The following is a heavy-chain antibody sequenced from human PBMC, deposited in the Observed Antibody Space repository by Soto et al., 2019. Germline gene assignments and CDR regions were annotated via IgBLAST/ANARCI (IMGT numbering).Heavy chain of an antibody. CDR1: GQSFSGHS. CDR3: ARGSGIVALPGELEDVNYDY. CDR2: INESGST. D-gene: IGHD1-1*01. Sequence: QVQLQQWGAGLVKPSETLSLSCAVYGQSFSGHSWAWIRQPSWKGLEWIGEINESGSTYYNPSLKSRVTISTDTSKNQFSLKLSSVSAADTAAYFCARGSGIVALPGELEDVNYDYWGQGTLVNVSS. V-gene: IGHV4-34*01. J-gene: IGHJ4*02.